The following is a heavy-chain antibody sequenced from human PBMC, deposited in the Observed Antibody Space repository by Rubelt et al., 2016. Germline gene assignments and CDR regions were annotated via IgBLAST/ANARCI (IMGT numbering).Heavy chain of an antibody. CDR3: ARGIRAILYYGMDV. CDR2: IHHRGRT. J-gene: IGHJ6*02. CDR1: GGSFSGYY. V-gene: IGHV4-34*01. D-gene: IGHD3-3*02. Sequence: QVQLQQWGAGLLKPSETLSLTCAVYGGSFSGYYWSWIRQPPGKGLEWVGEIHHRGRTNYNPSLKSRVTISVDTSKNQFSLKLSSVTAADTAVYYCARGIRAILYYGMDVWGQGTTVTVSS.